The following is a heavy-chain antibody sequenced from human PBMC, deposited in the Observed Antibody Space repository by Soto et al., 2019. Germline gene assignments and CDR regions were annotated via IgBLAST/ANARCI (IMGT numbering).Heavy chain of an antibody. CDR1: GYSFTSYW. CDR3: ARMPQQWLSGYYGMDV. J-gene: IGHJ6*02. V-gene: IGHV5-51*03. Sequence: VQLVQSGAEVKKPGESLKISCKGSGYSFTSYWIGWVRQMPGKGLEWMGIIYPGDSDTRYSPSFQGQVTISADKSISTAYLQWSSLKASDTARYYCARMPQQWLSGYYGMDVWGQGTTVTVSS. D-gene: IGHD6-19*01. CDR2: IYPGDSDT.